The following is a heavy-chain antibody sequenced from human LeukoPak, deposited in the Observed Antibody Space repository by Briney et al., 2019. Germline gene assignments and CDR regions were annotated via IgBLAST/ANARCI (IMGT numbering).Heavy chain of an antibody. V-gene: IGHV3-74*01. Sequence: GGSLRLSCAASGFTFSSYWMHWVRQAPGKGLVWVSRINSDGSSTSYADSVKGRFTISRDNAKNTLYLQKNSLKAEDTAVYYCARSPTYYDILAGYYPAYYFDYWGQGTLVTVSS. CDR3: ARSPTYYDILAGYYPAYYFDY. J-gene: IGHJ4*02. CDR2: INSDGSST. D-gene: IGHD3-9*01. CDR1: GFTFSSYW.